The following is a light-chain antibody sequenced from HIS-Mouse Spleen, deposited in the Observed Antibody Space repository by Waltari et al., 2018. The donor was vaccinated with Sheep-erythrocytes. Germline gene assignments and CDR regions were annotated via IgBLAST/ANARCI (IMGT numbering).Light chain of an antibody. J-gene: IGLJ3*02. V-gene: IGLV2-23*01. Sequence: QSALTQPAPVSGSPGQSITISCTGTSSDVGSYNLVSWYQQHPGKAPNLMIYEGSKRPSGVSNRFSGSKSGNTASLTISGLQAEDEADYYCCSYAGSSTPWVFGGGTKLTVL. CDR3: CSYAGSSTPWV. CDR2: EGS. CDR1: SSDVGSYNL.